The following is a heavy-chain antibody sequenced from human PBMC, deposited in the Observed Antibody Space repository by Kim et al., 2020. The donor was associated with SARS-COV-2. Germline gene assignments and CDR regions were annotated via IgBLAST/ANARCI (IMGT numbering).Heavy chain of an antibody. CDR2: IHSSGNT. D-gene: IGHD1-26*01. V-gene: IGHV4-4*07. J-gene: IGHJ4*02. Sequence: SETLSLTCTVSGDSINGYYWSWIRQPAGKGLEYIGRIHSSGNTKYLASLNSRVTMSVDTYNSKFSLTLSSLTAADTAIYFCARMSVVGATNPYFDYWGQGMLVHVSS. CDR3: ARMSVVGATNPYFDY. CDR1: GDSINGYY.